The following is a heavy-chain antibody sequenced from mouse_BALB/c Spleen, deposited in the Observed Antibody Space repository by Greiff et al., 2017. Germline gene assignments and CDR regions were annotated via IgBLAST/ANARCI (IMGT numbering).Heavy chain of an antibody. CDR3: ARALRDYFDY. CDR2: INSNGGST. V-gene: IGHV5-6-3*01. CDR1: GFTFSSYG. J-gene: IGHJ2*01. Sequence: EVKVEESGGGLVQPGGSLKLSCAASGFTFSSYGMSWVRQTPDKRLELVATINSNGGSTYYPDSVKGRFTISRDNAKNTLYLQMSSLKSEDTAMYYCARALRDYFDYWGQGTTLTVSS. D-gene: IGHD3-3*01.